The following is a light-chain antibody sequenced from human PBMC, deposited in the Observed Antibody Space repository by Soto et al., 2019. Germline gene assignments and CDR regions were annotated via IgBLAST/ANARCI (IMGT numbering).Light chain of an antibody. CDR1: SSDVGGYNY. J-gene: IGLJ1*01. V-gene: IGLV2-14*01. Sequence: QSALTQPASVSGSPGQSITISCTGTSSDVGGYNYVSWSQQHPGKAPKLMIYDVSNRPSGVSNRFSGSKSGNTASLTISGLQAEDEADYYCSSYTSSSTPSYVVGPGPKVTVL. CDR2: DVS. CDR3: SSYTSSSTPSYV.